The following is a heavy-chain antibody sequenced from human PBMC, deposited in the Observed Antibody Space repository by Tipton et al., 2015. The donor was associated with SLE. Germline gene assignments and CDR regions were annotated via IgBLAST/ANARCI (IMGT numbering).Heavy chain of an antibody. CDR1: GFTFSDHY. J-gene: IGHJ4*02. CDR2: TRNEDNFFTT. CDR3: AKDRYCSSTSCYGEFDY. D-gene: IGHD2-2*01. Sequence: GSLRLFCEVSGFTFSDHYMDWVRQAPGKGLEWVGRTRNEDNFFTTEYAASVKGRFTISRDDSKNSLYLQMNSLRAEDTAVYYCAKDRYCSSTSCYGEFDYRGQETLVTVSA. V-gene: IGHV3-72*01.